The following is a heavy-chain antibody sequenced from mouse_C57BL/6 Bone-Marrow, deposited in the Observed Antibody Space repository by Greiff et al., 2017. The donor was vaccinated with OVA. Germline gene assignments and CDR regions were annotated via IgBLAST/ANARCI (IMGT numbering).Heavy chain of an antibody. CDR2: INPYNGGT. V-gene: IGHV1-19*01. Sequence: VQLQQSGPVLVKPGASVKMSCKASGYTFTDYYMNWVKQSHGKSLEWIGVINPYNGGTSYNQKFKGKATLTVDKSSSTAYMELNSLTSEDSAVYYCAREEDYYCGPWYFDVWGTGTTVTVSS. CDR3: AREEDYYCGPWYFDV. D-gene: IGHD1-1*01. J-gene: IGHJ1*03. CDR1: GYTFTDYY.